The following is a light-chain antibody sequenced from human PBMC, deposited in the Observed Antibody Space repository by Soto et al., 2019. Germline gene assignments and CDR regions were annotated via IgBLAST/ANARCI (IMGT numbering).Light chain of an antibody. Sequence: DLQLTQSPSTLSAYVGDRVTITCRASQSISSWLAWYQQKPGKAPKLLIYKASSLESGVPSRFSGSGSGTEFTLTISSLQPDDFATYYCQQYNSSAWTFGQGTKVDIK. CDR2: KAS. CDR3: QQYNSSAWT. CDR1: QSISSW. J-gene: IGKJ1*01. V-gene: IGKV1-5*03.